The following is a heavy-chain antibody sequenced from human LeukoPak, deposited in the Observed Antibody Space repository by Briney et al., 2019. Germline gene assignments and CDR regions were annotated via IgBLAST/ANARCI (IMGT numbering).Heavy chain of an antibody. Sequence: SSETLSLTCTVSGGSISSDYWTWIRQPPGKRLEWIGYIYYSGSTNYNPSLKSRVTISVDTSKNQFSLKLSSVTAADTAVYYCARLGNRDGYNYFLDYWGQGTLVTVSS. CDR3: ARLGNRDGYNYFLDY. CDR2: IYYSGST. CDR1: GGSISSDY. J-gene: IGHJ4*02. D-gene: IGHD5-12*01. V-gene: IGHV4-59*08.